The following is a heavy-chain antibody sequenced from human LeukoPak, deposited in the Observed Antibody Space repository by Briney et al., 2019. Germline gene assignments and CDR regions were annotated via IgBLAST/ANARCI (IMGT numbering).Heavy chain of an antibody. CDR3: AKLPREYCSSTSCPNWFDT. J-gene: IGHJ5*02. Sequence: GGSLRLSCAASGFXFSNYAITWVRQAPGKGLEWVSALSASGGTTYYADSVKGRFTTSRDNSKNTLYLQMNSLRAEDTAVYYCAKLPREYCSSTSCPNWFDTWGQGTLVTVSS. CDR1: GFXFSNYA. D-gene: IGHD2-2*01. CDR2: LSASGGTT. V-gene: IGHV3-23*01.